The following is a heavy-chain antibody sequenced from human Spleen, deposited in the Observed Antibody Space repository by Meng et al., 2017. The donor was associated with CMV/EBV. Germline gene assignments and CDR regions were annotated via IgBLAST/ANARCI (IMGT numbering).Heavy chain of an antibody. CDR3: AREYGGVGAFDI. CDR2: INGDGDDR. J-gene: IGHJ3*02. Sequence: GSLRLSCAASGFTFSRYEMIWVRQAPGKGLEWLSYINGDGDDRKYADSVKGRVTISRDNAGNALYLQMNSLRAEDTAVYYCAREYGGVGAFDIWGQGTMVTVSS. CDR1: GFTFSRYE. D-gene: IGHD4-23*01. V-gene: IGHV3-48*03.